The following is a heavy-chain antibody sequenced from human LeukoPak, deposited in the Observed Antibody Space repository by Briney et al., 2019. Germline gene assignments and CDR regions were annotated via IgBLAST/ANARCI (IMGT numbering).Heavy chain of an antibody. J-gene: IGHJ4*02. CDR2: IKQDGSDK. V-gene: IGHV3-7*03. D-gene: IGHD4-23*01. Sequence: PGGSLRLSCAASGFTFSSYWMSWVRQAPGKGLEWVANIKQDGSDKYYVDSVKGRFTISRDNAKNSLYMQMNSLRAEDTAVYYSARKTVVGSYFDYWGQGTPVTVSS. CDR1: GFTFSSYW. CDR3: ARKTVVGSYFDY.